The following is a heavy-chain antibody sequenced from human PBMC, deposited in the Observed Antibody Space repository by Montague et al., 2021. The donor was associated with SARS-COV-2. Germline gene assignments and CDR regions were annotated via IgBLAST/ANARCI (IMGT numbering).Heavy chain of an antibody. CDR1: GFSFSRYA. V-gene: IGHV3-23*01. J-gene: IGHJ5*01. Sequence: LRLSCAASGFSFSRYAMSWVRQAPGKGLEWVSGISGASVRIYYADSVKGRFTISRDNSKNTLDVQMNSLRAEDTAVYYCVKVRDSGYDYPNGFDSWGQGTLVTVSS. CDR2: ISGASVRI. D-gene: IGHD5-12*01. CDR3: VKVRDSGYDYPNGFDS.